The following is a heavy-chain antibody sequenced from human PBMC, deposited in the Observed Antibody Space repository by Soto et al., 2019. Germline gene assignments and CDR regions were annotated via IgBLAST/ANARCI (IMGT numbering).Heavy chain of an antibody. D-gene: IGHD1-26*01. Sequence: QVQLVQSGAAVKKPGSSVKVSCKASGGTFSSYAISWVRQAPGQGLEWMGVIIPIFGTANYAQKFQGRVTITADKSTSTAYMELSSLRSEDTAVYYCARDLGYSGSDGDWNDRPNWFDPWGQGTLVTVSS. V-gene: IGHV1-69*06. J-gene: IGHJ5*02. CDR1: GGTFSSYA. CDR3: ARDLGYSGSDGDWNDRPNWFDP. CDR2: IIPIFGTA.